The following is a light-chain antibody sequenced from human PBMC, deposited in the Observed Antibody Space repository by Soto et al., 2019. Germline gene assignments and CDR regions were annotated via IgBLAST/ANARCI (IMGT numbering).Light chain of an antibody. CDR2: WAS. V-gene: IGKV4-1*01. CDR1: QYLLYSSNNKNY. CDR3: QQYYSTPLT. J-gene: IGKJ1*01. Sequence: DIVMTQFPDSLAVSLGERATINCKSSQYLLYSSNNKNYLAWYQQKPGQPPKLLIYWASTRESGVPDRFGGSGSGTDFTLTISSLQAEDVAVYYCQQYYSTPLTFGQGTKVEI.